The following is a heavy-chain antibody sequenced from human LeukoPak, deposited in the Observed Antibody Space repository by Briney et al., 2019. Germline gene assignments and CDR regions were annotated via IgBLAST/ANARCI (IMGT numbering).Heavy chain of an antibody. D-gene: IGHD3-3*01. V-gene: IGHV3-21*01. J-gene: IGHJ4*02. CDR1: GFTFDDYA. CDR2: ISSSSSYI. Sequence: GGSLRLSCAASGFTFDDYAMHWVRQAPGKGLEWVSSISSSSSYIYYADSVKGRFTISRDNAKNSLYLQMNSLRAEDTAVYYCARDAPFWSGYYEADYWGQGTLVTVSS. CDR3: ARDAPFWSGYYEADY.